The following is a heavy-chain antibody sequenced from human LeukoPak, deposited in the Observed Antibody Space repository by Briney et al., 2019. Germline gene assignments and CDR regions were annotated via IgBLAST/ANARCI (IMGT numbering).Heavy chain of an antibody. CDR2: ISYDGSNK. CDR1: GFTFSSYG. D-gene: IGHD6-19*01. CDR3: AKDVGSGWYPNHY. Sequence: PGGSLRLSCAASGFTFSSYGMHWVRQAPGKGLEWVAVISYDGSNKYYADSVKGRFTISRDNSKNTLYLQMNSLRAEDTAVYYCAKDVGSGWYPNHYWGQGTLVTVSS. V-gene: IGHV3-30*18. J-gene: IGHJ4*02.